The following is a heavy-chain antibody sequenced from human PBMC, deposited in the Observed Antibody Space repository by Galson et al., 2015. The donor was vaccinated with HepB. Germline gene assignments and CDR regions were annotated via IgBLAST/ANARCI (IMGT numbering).Heavy chain of an antibody. V-gene: IGHV1-46*01. D-gene: IGHD4-23*01. CDR3: ARGNYGGNSGPDH. Sequence: SVKVSCKASGYTFTRYHMHWVRQAPGQGLEWMGITNPSDGSTNYAQKFQGRVTMTRDTSTSTVYMEVSGLRSEDTAVYYCARGNYGGNSGPDHWGRGTLVTVSS. CDR2: TNPSDGST. CDR1: GYTFTRYH. J-gene: IGHJ4*02.